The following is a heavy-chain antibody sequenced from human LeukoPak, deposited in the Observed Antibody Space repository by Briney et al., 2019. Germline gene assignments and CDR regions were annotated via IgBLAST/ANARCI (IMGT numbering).Heavy chain of an antibody. Sequence: GGSLRLSCAVSGLTFNSYWMSWVRQAPGKGLEWVANIKQDGSEKFYVDSVKGRFTISRENAKNSLYLQMNSLRAEDTAVFYCARGRYCSGGGCHYFDYWGQGTLVTVSS. CDR1: GLTFNSYW. J-gene: IGHJ4*02. CDR2: IKQDGSEK. D-gene: IGHD2-15*01. CDR3: ARGRYCSGGGCHYFDY. V-gene: IGHV3-7*01.